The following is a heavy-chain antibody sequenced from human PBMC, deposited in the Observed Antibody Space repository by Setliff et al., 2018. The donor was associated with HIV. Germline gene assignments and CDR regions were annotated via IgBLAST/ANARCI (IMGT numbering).Heavy chain of an antibody. CDR1: GVSFSGYY. J-gene: IGHJ5*02. CDR2: VYYSGTT. V-gene: IGHV4-59*12. CDR3: ARDLNRGYSGYVYNWFDP. Sequence: SETLSLTCAVYGVSFSGYYWTWIRQPPGKGLEWIGYVYYSGTTNYNPSLKSRVSISVDTSKNQFSMKLSSVIAADTAVYYCARDLNRGYSGYVYNWFDPWGQGTLVTVSS. D-gene: IGHD5-12*01.